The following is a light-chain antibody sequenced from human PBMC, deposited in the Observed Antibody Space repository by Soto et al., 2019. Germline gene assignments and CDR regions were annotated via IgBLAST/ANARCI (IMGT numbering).Light chain of an antibody. V-gene: IGKV1-6*01. J-gene: IGKJ4*01. CDR3: LQDFNYPLT. CDR1: QDIKKD. CDR2: VAS. Sequence: AIQMTQSPSSLSASVGDRVTITCRASQDIKKDLGWYQQKPGKAPKLLIYVASSLQSGVPSRFSGSGSGTDFTLTISSLQPEDFSTYYCLQDFNYPLTFGVGTKVEVK.